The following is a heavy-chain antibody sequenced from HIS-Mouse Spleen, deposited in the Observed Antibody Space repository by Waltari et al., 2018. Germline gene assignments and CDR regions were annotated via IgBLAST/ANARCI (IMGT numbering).Heavy chain of an antibody. CDR3: ARSPYYDFWSGYSDNWFDP. CDR2: SYYSGST. J-gene: IGHJ5*02. CDR1: GGSISSGGYY. D-gene: IGHD3-3*01. Sequence: QVQLQESGPGLVKPSQTLSLTCTVSGGSISSGGYYWSWILQHPGKGLEWIGYSYYSGSTYDNPSLKSRVTIAVDTSKNPFSLKLSSVTAADTAVYYCARSPYYDFWSGYSDNWFDPWGQGTLVTVSS. V-gene: IGHV4-31*03.